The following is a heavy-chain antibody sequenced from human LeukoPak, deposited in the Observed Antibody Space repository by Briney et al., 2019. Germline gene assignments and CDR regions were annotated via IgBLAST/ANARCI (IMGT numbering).Heavy chain of an antibody. Sequence: GGSLRLSCAASGFTFSSYGMHWVRQAPGKGLEWVAFIRYDGSNKYYADSVKGRFTISRDNSKNTLSLQMNSLRAEDMALYYCAKEGLRWRFFDYWGQGTLVTVSS. J-gene: IGHJ4*02. CDR3: AKEGLRWRFFDY. D-gene: IGHD4-23*01. CDR2: IRYDGSNK. V-gene: IGHV3-30*02. CDR1: GFTFSSYG.